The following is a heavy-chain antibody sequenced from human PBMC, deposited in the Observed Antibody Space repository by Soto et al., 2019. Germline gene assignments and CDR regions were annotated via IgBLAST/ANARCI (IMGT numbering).Heavy chain of an antibody. CDR1: GFTFNNYA. V-gene: IGHV3-30-3*01. J-gene: IGHJ2*01. CDR3: ARDPLWGTAIGLWYFDL. CDR2: ISYDGSNK. Sequence: QVQLVESGGGVVQPGRSLRLSCAASGFTFNNYAMHWVRQAPGKGLEWVALISYDGSNKYYADSVKGRFTISRDNSKNTLYLQMNSLRADDTAVYYCARDPLWGTAIGLWYFDLWGRGTLVTVSS. D-gene: IGHD5-18*01.